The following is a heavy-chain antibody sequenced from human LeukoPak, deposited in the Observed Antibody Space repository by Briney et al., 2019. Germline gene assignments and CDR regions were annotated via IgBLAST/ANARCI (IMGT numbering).Heavy chain of an antibody. V-gene: IGHV4-4*07. J-gene: IGHJ5*02. Sequence: SETLSLTCNVSGASISSHYWNWIRQPAGKGLEWIGRIYNTGSANYNPSLKSRVTMSLDTSRNQISLKLTSMTAADTAVYYCARDVFFRAHNWFDPWGQGTLVTVSS. D-gene: IGHD2/OR15-2a*01. CDR1: GASISSHY. CDR3: ARDVFFRAHNWFDP. CDR2: IYNTGSA.